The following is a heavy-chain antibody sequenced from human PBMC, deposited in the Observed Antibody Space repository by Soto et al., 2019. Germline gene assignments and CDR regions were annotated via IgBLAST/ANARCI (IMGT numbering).Heavy chain of an antibody. CDR2: ISSNGGYT. Sequence: EVQLVESGGGLVQPGGSLRLSCAASGFTFSSYALHWVRQAPEKGLEYVSIISSNGGYTYYANSVKGRFTISRDNSKNTLYLQMGSLRAEDMAVYYCARGPTATAMLTLDYWGQGTLVTVSS. CDR3: ARGPTATAMLTLDY. V-gene: IGHV3-64*01. J-gene: IGHJ4*02. CDR1: GFTFSSYA. D-gene: IGHD5-18*01.